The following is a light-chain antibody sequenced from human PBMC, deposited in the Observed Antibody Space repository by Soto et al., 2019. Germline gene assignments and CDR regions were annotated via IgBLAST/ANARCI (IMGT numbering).Light chain of an antibody. CDR2: DVS. CDR1: SSDVGGYNY. V-gene: IGLV2-14*01. Sequence: QSALTQPASVSGSPGQSITISCTGTSSDVGGYNYVSWYQQHPGKAPKLMIYDVSNRPSGVSNRFSGSKSGNTASLTISGFQAEDEADYYCSSYTSSNYVFGTGTKLTVL. CDR3: SSYTSSNYV. J-gene: IGLJ1*01.